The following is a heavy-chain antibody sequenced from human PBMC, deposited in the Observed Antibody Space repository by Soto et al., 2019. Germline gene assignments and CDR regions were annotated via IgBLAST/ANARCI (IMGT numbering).Heavy chain of an antibody. Sequence: ASVKVSCKASGYTFSNYAMHWVRQAPGQRLEWMGWINTGNGNTKYSQKFQGRVTITRDTSASTAYMELSSLRSEDTAVYYCARDCPEYNCYFDYWGQGTLVTVSS. D-gene: IGHD1-1*01. V-gene: IGHV1-3*04. CDR3: ARDCPEYNCYFDY. CDR1: GYTFSNYA. J-gene: IGHJ4*02. CDR2: INTGNGNT.